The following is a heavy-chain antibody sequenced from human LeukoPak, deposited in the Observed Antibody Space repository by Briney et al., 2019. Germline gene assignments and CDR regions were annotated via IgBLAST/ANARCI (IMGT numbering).Heavy chain of an antibody. CDR2: ISRSGGTT. CDR1: GFTFSSYD. Sequence: GGSLRLSCAASGFTFSSYDMTWVRQTPGKGLEWVALISRSGGTTYYADSVKGRFTISRNNSKNTLYMQLYHLRAADTAEYYCAKRGGTESFYYYYYTDVWGKGTTVTVSS. D-gene: IGHD2-15*01. J-gene: IGHJ6*03. CDR3: AKRGGTESFYYYYYTDV. V-gene: IGHV3-23*01.